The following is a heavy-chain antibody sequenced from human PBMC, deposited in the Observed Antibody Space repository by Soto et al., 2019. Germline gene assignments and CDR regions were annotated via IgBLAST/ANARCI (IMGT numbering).Heavy chain of an antibody. V-gene: IGHV4-59*01. J-gene: IGHJ4*02. Sequence: SETLSLTCTVSGGSIISYYWSWILQPPGKGLEWIGYIYYSGSTNYNPSLKSRVTISVDTSKNQFSLKLSSVTAADTAVYYCARDCSGGSCYFGFDYWGQGTLVTVSS. D-gene: IGHD2-15*01. CDR2: IYYSGST. CDR3: ARDCSGGSCYFGFDY. CDR1: GGSIISYY.